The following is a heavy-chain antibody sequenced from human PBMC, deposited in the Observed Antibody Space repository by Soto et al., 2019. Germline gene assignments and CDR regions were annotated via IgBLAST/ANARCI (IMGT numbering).Heavy chain of an antibody. CDR1: AFTFSTAW. Sequence: GGSLRLSCAASAFTFSTAWMSWVPQAPGKGLEWVGRIKSKTDGGTTDYAAPVKGRFTISRDDSKDTLYLQMNSLKTEDTAVYYCTTDPWFCSSTTCFAYGMDVWGRGTTVTVSS. J-gene: IGHJ6*02. CDR3: TTDPWFCSSTTCFAYGMDV. D-gene: IGHD2-2*01. V-gene: IGHV3-15*01. CDR2: IKSKTDGGTT.